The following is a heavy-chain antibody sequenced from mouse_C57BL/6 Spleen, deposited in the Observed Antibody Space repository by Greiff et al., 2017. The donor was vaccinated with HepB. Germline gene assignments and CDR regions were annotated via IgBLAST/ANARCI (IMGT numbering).Heavy chain of an antibody. D-gene: IGHD2-4*01. J-gene: IGHJ3*01. Sequence: EVKLQESGPGLVKPSQSLSLSCSVTGYSITSGYYWNWIRQFPGNKLEWMGYISYDGSNNYNPSLKNRISITRDTSKNQFFLTLNSVTTEDTATYYCASERDYGVAYWGQGTLVTVSA. V-gene: IGHV3-6*01. CDR3: ASERDYGVAY. CDR1: GYSITSGYY. CDR2: ISYDGSN.